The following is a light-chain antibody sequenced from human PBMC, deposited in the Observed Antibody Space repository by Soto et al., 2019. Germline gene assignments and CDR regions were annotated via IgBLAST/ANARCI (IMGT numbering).Light chain of an antibody. V-gene: IGLV2-11*01. CDR1: STDVVGYNY. CDR3: CSYAGRDTLYV. CDR2: DVS. Sequence: QSALTQPRSVSGSPGQSVTISCTGTSTDVVGYNYVFWYQHHPGKVPKLMVYDVSKRPAGVPDRFSGSKSCNTASLTISGLQAEDAADYYCCSYAGRDTLYVFGSGTKLTVL. J-gene: IGLJ1*01.